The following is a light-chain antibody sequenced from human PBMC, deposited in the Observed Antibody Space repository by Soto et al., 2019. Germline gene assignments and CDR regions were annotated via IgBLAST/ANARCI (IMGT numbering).Light chain of an antibody. CDR3: QQYGSSPST. J-gene: IGKJ4*01. CDR2: GAS. CDR1: QRVSSSY. Sequence: EIVLTQSPGTLSLSPGERATLSCRASQRVSSSYLAWYQRKVGQAPRLLIYGASSRATGIPDRFSGSGSGTDFTLTISRLEPEDFAVYYCQQYGSSPSTFGGGTKVEIK. V-gene: IGKV3-20*01.